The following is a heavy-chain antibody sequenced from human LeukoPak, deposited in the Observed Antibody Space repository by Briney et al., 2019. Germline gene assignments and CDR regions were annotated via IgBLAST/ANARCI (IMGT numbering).Heavy chain of an antibody. CDR3: ARDYGGSSPFDY. V-gene: IGHV3-21*01. D-gene: IGHD4-23*01. CDR1: GFTFSSYS. Sequence: GGSLRLSCAASGFTFSSYSMSWVRQAPGKGLEWVSATSSSDDGKYYADSVKGRFTISRDNAKNSLYLQMNSLRAEDTAVYYCARDYGGSSPFDYWGQGTLVTVSS. J-gene: IGHJ4*02. CDR2: TSSSDDGK.